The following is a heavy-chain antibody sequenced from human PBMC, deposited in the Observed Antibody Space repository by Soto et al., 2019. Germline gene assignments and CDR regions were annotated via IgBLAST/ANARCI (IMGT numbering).Heavy chain of an antibody. CDR2: ISGSGGST. V-gene: IGHV3-23*01. CDR3: AKVVAARPEYYFDY. Sequence: PGGSLRLSCSASGFTFSSYAMSWVRQAPGKGLEWVSAISGSGGSTYYADSVKGRFTISRDNSKNTLYLQMNSLRAEDTAVYYCAKVVAARPEYYFDYWGQGTLVTVSS. CDR1: GFTFSSYA. J-gene: IGHJ4*02. D-gene: IGHD6-6*01.